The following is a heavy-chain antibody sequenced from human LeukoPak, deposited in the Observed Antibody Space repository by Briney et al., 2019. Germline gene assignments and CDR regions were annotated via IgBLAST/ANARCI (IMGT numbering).Heavy chain of an antibody. V-gene: IGHV3-74*01. Sequence: GGSLRLSCAASGFTFSSYWMHWVRHAPGKGLVWVSRINSDGSSTSYADSVKGRFTISRDNAKNTLYLQMNSLRAEDTAVYYCARVQYYDILTGYPDYWGQGTLVTVSS. CDR2: INSDGSST. J-gene: IGHJ4*02. CDR1: GFTFSSYW. CDR3: ARVQYYDILTGYPDY. D-gene: IGHD3-9*01.